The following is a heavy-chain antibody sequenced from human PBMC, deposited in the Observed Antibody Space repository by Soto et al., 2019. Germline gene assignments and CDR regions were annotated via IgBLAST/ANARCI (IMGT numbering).Heavy chain of an antibody. Sequence: ASVKVSCKASGYTFTGYYMHWVRQAPGQGLEWMGWINPNSGGTNYAQKFQGWVTMTRDTSISTAYMELSRLRSDDTAVYYCARGLDFWSGYYPYDGMDVWGQGTTVTVSS. J-gene: IGHJ6*02. CDR2: INPNSGGT. V-gene: IGHV1-2*04. CDR3: ARGLDFWSGYYPYDGMDV. CDR1: GYTFTGYY. D-gene: IGHD3-3*01.